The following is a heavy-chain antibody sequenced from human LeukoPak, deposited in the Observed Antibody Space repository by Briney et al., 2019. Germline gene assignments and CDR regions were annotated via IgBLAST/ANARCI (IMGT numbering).Heavy chain of an antibody. D-gene: IGHD7-27*01. J-gene: IGHJ4*02. CDR2: IYYSGST. V-gene: IGHV4-39*01. CDR1: GGSISSSSYY. Sequence: SEPLSLTCTVSGGSISSSSYYWGWIRQPPGKGLEWIGSIYYSGSTYYNPSLKSRVTITVDTSKLQFSLKLSSVTATDTAVYYCARTALGSNYFDYWGQGTLVTVSS. CDR3: ARTALGSNYFDY.